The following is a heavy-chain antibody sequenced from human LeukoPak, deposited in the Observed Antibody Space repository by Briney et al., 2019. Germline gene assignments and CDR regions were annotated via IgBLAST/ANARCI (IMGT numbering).Heavy chain of an antibody. CDR2: MSYDGSNE. D-gene: IGHD5-24*01. CDR3: AKGRAGPQMASVGDIAPEFDY. V-gene: IGHV3-30*18. J-gene: IGHJ4*02. CDR1: GFTFSSYG. Sequence: GGSLRLSCAASGFTFSSYGMHWVRQAPGKGLEWVEAMSYDGSNESYADSVKGRFTISRDNSKNTLYLQMNSLRTEDTAVYYCAKGRAGPQMASVGDIAPEFDYWGQGTLVTVSS.